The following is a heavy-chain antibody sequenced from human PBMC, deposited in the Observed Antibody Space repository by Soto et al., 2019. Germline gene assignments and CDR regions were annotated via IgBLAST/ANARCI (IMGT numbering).Heavy chain of an antibody. CDR3: ARGPWFDP. CDR2: IYSGGST. Sequence: EVQLVESGGGLIQPGGSLRLSCAASGFTVSSNYMSWVRQAPGKGLAWVSLIYSGGSTYYADSVKGRFTISIDNSKNTLYFQMNSLRAEDTAVYYCARGPWFDPWGQGTLVTVSS. J-gene: IGHJ5*02. V-gene: IGHV3-53*01. CDR1: GFTVSSNY.